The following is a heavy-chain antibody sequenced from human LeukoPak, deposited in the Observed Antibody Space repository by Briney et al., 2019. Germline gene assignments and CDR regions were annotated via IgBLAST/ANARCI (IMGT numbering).Heavy chain of an antibody. CDR1: GFTFSSHW. J-gene: IGHJ4*02. V-gene: IGHV3-74*01. Sequence: PGGSLRLSCAASGFTFSSHWMHWVRQAPGKGLVWVSRINSDGSSTSYADSVKGRFTISRDSAKNTLYLQMSSLRAEDTAVYYCAREYASRGYRRFDYWGQGTLVIVSS. CDR3: AREYASRGYRRFDY. D-gene: IGHD3-22*01. CDR2: INSDGSST.